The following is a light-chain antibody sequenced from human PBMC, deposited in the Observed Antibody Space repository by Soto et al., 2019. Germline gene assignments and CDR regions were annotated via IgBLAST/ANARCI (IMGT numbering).Light chain of an antibody. CDR2: AAS. V-gene: IGKV3-11*01. CDR3: QQRSNWPQVS. J-gene: IGKJ4*01. CDR1: QSVSNF. Sequence: EIVLTQSPATLSLSPGERATLSCRASQSVSNFLAWYQQKPGRAPRLLIYAASNRATGIPARFSGSGSGTDFTLTISSLEPEDFAVYYCQQRSNWPQVSFGGGTRVAIK.